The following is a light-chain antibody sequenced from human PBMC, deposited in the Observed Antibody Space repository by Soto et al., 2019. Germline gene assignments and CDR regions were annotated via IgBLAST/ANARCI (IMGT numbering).Light chain of an antibody. CDR3: QSYDSSLSGYV. J-gene: IGLJ1*01. CDR2: DDS. Sequence: VLTQPPSVSGAPGQRVTISCTGSSSNIGAGYDVHWYQQLPGTAPKLLIYDDSNRPSGVPDRFSGSKSGTSASLAITGLQAEDEADYYCQSYDSSLSGYVFGTGTKLTVL. V-gene: IGLV1-40*01. CDR1: SSNIGAGYD.